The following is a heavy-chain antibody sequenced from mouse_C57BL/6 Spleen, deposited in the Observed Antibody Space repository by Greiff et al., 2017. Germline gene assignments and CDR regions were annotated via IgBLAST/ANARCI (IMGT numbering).Heavy chain of an antibody. D-gene: IGHD2-2*01. CDR3: TRDGYDPGWFAY. V-gene: IGHV1-15*01. J-gene: IGHJ3*01. CDR1: GYTFTDYE. Sequence: QVQLQQSGAELVRPGASVTLSCKASGYTFTDYEMHWVKQTPVHGLEWIGAIDPETGGTAYNQKFKGKAKLTADKSSSTAYMELRSLTSEDSAVYDCTRDGYDPGWFAYWGQGTLVTVSA. CDR2: IDPETGGT.